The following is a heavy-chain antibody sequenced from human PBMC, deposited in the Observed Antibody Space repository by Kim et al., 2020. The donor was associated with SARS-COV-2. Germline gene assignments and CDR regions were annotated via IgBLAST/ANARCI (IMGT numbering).Heavy chain of an antibody. D-gene: IGHD5-12*01. CDR3: ARGPGGSYSGYDSTNFDY. CDR1: GGSISSYY. Sequence: SETLSLTCTVSGGSISSYYWSWIRQPPGKGLEWIGYIYYSGSTNYNPSLKSRVTISVDTSKNQFSLKLSSVTAADTAVYYCARGPGGSYSGYDSTNFDYWGRGTLVTVSS. CDR2: IYYSGST. V-gene: IGHV4-59*01. J-gene: IGHJ4*02.